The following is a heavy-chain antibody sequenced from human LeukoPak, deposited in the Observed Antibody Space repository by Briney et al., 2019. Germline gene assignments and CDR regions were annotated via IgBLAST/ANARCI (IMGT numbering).Heavy chain of an antibody. Sequence: ASVKVSCKASGYTFTGYYMHWVRQAPGQGLEWMGWMNPNSGNTGYAQKFQGRVTITRNTSISTAYMELSSLRSEDTAVYYCAKSYDSSGYHDAFDIWGQGTMVTVSS. CDR1: GYTFTGYY. CDR3: AKSYDSSGYHDAFDI. J-gene: IGHJ3*02. D-gene: IGHD3-22*01. CDR2: MNPNSGNT. V-gene: IGHV1-8*03.